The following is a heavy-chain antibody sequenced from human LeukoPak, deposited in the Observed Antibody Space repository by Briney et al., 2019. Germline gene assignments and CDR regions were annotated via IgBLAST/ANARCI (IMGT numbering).Heavy chain of an antibody. CDR1: GGSISSSSYY. D-gene: IGHD6-13*01. Sequence: PSETLSLTCTVSGGSISSSSYYWGWIRQPPGKGLEWIGSIYYSGSTYYNPSLKSRVTISVDTSKNQFSLILSSVTAADTAVYYCARCRIAPDWFDPWGQGTLVTVSS. CDR2: IYYSGST. CDR3: ARCRIAPDWFDP. J-gene: IGHJ5*02. V-gene: IGHV4-39*01.